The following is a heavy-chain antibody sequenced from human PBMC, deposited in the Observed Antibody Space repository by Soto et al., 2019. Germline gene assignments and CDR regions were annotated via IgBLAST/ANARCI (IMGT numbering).Heavy chain of an antibody. V-gene: IGHV4-39*02. CDR3: AREYSSAPDY. Sequence: QLQLQESGPGLVKPSETLSLTCTVSGGSISSSSYYWGWIRQPPGKGLEWIGSNYYSGSTFYSPSLRSRVTISVDTSKNQFSLRVSSVTAADTAVYYCAREYSSAPDYWGQGTLVTVSS. D-gene: IGHD6-25*01. CDR1: GGSISSSSYY. J-gene: IGHJ4*02. CDR2: NYYSGST.